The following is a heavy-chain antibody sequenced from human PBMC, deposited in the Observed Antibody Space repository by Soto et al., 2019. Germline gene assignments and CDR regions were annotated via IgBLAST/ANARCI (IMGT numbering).Heavy chain of an antibody. CDR2: ISYDGSNR. V-gene: IGHV3-30*18. CDR3: AKDGTHCSGGSCYGLDV. Sequence: GWALRISCAASGFTFISYGMHWVRQAPGKGLEWVALISYDGSNRYYADSVKGRFTVSRDNSKNTLSLQMNSLRAEDTAVYYCAKDGTHCSGGSCYGLDVWGQGTTVTVSS. CDR1: GFTFISYG. J-gene: IGHJ6*02. D-gene: IGHD2-15*01.